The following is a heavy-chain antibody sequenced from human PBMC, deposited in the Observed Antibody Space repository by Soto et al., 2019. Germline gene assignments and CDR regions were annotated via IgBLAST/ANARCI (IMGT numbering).Heavy chain of an antibody. CDR1: GYSFTSYW. CDR2: IYPGDSDT. CDR3: VRAPLDYYSADYFDN. D-gene: IGHD2-21*01. J-gene: IGHJ4*02. Sequence: GESLNISCKGSGYSFTSYWIGWARQMPGKGLEWMGIIYPGDSDTRYSPSFQGQVTISADKSISTAYLQWSSLKASDTAVYYCVRAPLDYYSADYFDNWGQGTLVTVSS. V-gene: IGHV5-51*01.